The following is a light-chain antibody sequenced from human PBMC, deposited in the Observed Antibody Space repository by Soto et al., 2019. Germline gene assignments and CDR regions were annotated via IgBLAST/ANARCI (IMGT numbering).Light chain of an antibody. V-gene: IGKV1-5*01. J-gene: IGKJ4*01. CDR2: DAS. CDR3: QQHNSYSVT. Sequence: DIQMTQSPSTLSASVGDRVTITCRASQSISSWLAWYQQKPGKAPNLLIYDASSLEGGDPSRFSGNGSGTEFTLTISRLQPDDFSTYNCQQHNSYSVTFGVGTKVEIK. CDR1: QSISSW.